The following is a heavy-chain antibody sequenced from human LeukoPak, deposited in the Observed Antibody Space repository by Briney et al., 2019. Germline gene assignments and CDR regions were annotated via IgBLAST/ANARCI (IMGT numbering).Heavy chain of an antibody. CDR1: GFTFSSYA. CDR3: AKDRVGIAVALITLIDY. Sequence: GGSLRLSCAASGFTFSSYAMSWVRQAPGKGLEWVSAISGSGGSTYYADSVKGRFTISRDNSKNTLYLQMNSLRAEDTAVYYCAKDRVGIAVALITLIDYWGQGTLVTVSS. CDR2: ISGSGGST. V-gene: IGHV3-23*01. J-gene: IGHJ4*02. D-gene: IGHD6-19*01.